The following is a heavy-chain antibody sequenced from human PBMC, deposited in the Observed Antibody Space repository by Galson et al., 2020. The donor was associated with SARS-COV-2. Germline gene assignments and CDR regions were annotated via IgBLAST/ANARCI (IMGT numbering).Heavy chain of an antibody. Sequence: KIGESLKIYCAASGFTLSRYSMKWVRQAPGKGLEWVSSISSSSSYTNYADSVKGRFTISRDNAKNSLYLQMNSLRAEDTAVYYCARDWMITGTAAVDYWGHGTLVTVSS. CDR2: ISSSSSYT. CDR3: ARDWMITGTAAVDY. D-gene: IGHD1-7*01. V-gene: IGHV3-21*01. J-gene: IGHJ4*01. CDR1: GFTLSRYS.